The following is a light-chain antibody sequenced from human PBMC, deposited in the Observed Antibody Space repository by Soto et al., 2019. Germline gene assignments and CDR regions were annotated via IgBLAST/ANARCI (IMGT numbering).Light chain of an antibody. CDR2: AAS. CDR3: QQSFSTPPT. J-gene: IGKJ1*01. CDR1: QSISSF. V-gene: IGKV1-39*01. Sequence: DIQMTQSPSSLSASVGDRVTITCRASQSISSFLTWYQQKAGKAPKLLIYAASSLQSGVPSRFSGSGSGTDFTLTISSLQPEDFASYYCQQSFSTPPTFGQGTEVDIK.